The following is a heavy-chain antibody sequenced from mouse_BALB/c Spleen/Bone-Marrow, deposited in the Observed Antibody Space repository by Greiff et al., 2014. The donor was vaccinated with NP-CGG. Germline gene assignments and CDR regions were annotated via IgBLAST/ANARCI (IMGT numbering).Heavy chain of an antibody. CDR3: SRDRRVLLFDY. CDR2: IRNKANGYTT. J-gene: IGHJ2*01. D-gene: IGHD1-1*01. V-gene: IGHV7-3*02. CDR1: GFTFTDYY. Sequence: EVQLVESGGGLVQPGGSLRLSCAPSGFTFTDYYMNWVRQPQGKALEWLGFIRNKANGYTTDYSASVKVRFTISRDNSQSILYLQMNTLRAEDSATYYCSRDRRVLLFDYWGQGTTLTVSS.